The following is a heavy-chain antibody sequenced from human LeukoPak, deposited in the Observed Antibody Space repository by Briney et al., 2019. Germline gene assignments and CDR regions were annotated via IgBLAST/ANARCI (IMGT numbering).Heavy chain of an antibody. J-gene: IGHJ5*02. Sequence: PSETLSLTCTVSGGSISSGDYYWSWIRQPPGKGLEWIGYIYYSGSTYYNPSLKSRVTISVDTSKNQFSLKLSSVTAADTAVYYCARDVVRGVREEDWFDPWGQGTLVTVSS. V-gene: IGHV4-30-4*01. CDR1: GGSISSGDYY. CDR3: ARDVVRGVREEDWFDP. D-gene: IGHD3-10*01. CDR2: IYYSGST.